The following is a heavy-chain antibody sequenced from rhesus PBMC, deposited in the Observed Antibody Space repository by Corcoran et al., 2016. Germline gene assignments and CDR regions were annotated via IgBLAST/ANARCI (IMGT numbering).Heavy chain of an antibody. J-gene: IGHJ4*01. CDR1: GGVTSTSR. V-gene: IGHV4-173*01. Sequence: RLQELALGLVKPSEMPFFTCEVSGGVTSTSRWTWFCSSSGRKFEWIGRFLPSNEETHYNPSLDSRVTISIDTSKNQFSLKLTSMTAADTAVYYCGRPGYDNDFWGQGILVTVSS. CDR2: FLPSNEET. CDR3: GRPGYDNDF. D-gene: IGHD2-2*01.